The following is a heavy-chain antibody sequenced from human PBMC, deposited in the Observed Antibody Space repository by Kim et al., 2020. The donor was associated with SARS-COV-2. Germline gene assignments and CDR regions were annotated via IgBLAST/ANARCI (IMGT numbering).Heavy chain of an antibody. CDR1: GFTFSSYG. J-gene: IGHJ4*01. D-gene: IGHD5-12*01. CDR2: ISYDGSNK. CDR3: AKDRYSGYPARGGFDY. V-gene: IGHV3-30*18. Sequence: GGSLRLSCAASGFTFSSYGMHWVRQAPGKGLEWVAVISYDGSNKYYADSVKGRFTISRDNSKNTLYLQMNSLRAEDTAVYYCAKDRYSGYPARGGFDYWGQGTLVTVSS.